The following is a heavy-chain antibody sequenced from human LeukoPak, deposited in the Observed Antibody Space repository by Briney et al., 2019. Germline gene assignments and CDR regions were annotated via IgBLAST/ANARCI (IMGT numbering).Heavy chain of an antibody. V-gene: IGHV4-38-2*02. D-gene: IGHD2-21*02. CDR1: GYSTSSGYY. CDR3: ARDPRRAYCGGDCYIDY. CDR2: IYHSGST. Sequence: SETLSLTCTVSGYSTSSGYYWGWIRQPPGKGLEWIGSIYHSGSTYYNPSLKSRVTISVDTSKNQFSLKLSSVTAADTAVYYCARDPRRAYCGGDCYIDYWGQGTLVTVSS. J-gene: IGHJ4*02.